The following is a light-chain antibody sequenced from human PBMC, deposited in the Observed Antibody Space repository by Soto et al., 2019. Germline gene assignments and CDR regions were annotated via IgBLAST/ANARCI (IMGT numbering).Light chain of an antibody. V-gene: IGLV2-14*01. CDR3: SSYTSSRSYV. Sequence: QSALTQPASVSGSPGQSIAISCTGTSSDVGAYNSVSWYQQYPGKAPKLMIHDVTNRPSGVSDRFSGSKSGNTASLTVSGHQAEDEADYYCSSYTSSRSYVFGSGTKLTV. J-gene: IGLJ1*01. CDR1: SSDVGAYNS. CDR2: DVT.